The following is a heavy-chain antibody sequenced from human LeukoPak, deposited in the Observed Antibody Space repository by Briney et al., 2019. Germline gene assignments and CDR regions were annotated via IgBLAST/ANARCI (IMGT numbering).Heavy chain of an antibody. CDR2: INHSGST. V-gene: IGHV4-34*01. Sequence: SETLSLTCAVYGVSFSGYYWSWIRQPPGKGLEWIGEINHSGSTNYNPSLKSRVTISVDTSKNQFSLKLSSVTAADTAVYYCARGDGVRGVIKPYYYYYGMDVWGQGTTVTVSS. CDR1: GVSFSGYY. D-gene: IGHD3-10*01. CDR3: ARGDGVRGVIKPYYYYYGMDV. J-gene: IGHJ6*02.